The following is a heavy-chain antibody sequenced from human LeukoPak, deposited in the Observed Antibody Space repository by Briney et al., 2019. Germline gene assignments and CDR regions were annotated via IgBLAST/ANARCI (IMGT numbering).Heavy chain of an antibody. CDR2: IRQDGNDK. CDR3: ARYCSGLRPEYHFDY. Sequence: GGSLRLPCAASEFTFSNYWMSWVRQAPGKGLEWVANIRQDGNDKKYVDSVKGRFTISRDNAKNSLYLQMNNLRAEDTAVYYCARYCSGLRPEYHFDYWGQGTLVTVSS. J-gene: IGHJ4*02. D-gene: IGHD2-15*01. CDR1: EFTFSNYW. V-gene: IGHV3-7*01.